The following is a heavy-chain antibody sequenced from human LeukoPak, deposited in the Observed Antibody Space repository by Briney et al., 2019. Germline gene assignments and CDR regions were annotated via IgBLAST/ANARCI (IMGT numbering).Heavy chain of an antibody. CDR3: ARLYPFDY. CDR1: GGSIGTYY. J-gene: IGHJ4*02. CDR2: INHSGST. D-gene: IGHD2-2*01. V-gene: IGHV4-34*01. Sequence: SETLSLTCTVSGGSIGTYYWSWIRQPPGKGLEWIGEINHSGSTNYNPSLKSRVTISVDTSKNQFSLKLSSVTAADTAVYYCARLYPFDYWGQGTLVTVSS.